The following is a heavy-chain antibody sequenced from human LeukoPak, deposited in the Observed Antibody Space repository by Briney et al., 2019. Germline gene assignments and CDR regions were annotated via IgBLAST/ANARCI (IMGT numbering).Heavy chain of an antibody. J-gene: IGHJ3*02. CDR1: GFTFSSYA. CDR2: INTDGGIT. Sequence: GGSLRLSCAASGFTFSSYAMHWVRQAPGKGLVWVSRINTDGGITNYADSVKGRFTISRDNAKNTLYVQMNSLRAEDTAVYYCASLHDVFDIWGQGTMVTVSS. V-gene: IGHV3-74*01. CDR3: ASLHDVFDI.